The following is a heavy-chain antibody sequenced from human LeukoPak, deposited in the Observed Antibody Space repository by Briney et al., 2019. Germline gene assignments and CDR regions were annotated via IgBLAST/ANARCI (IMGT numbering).Heavy chain of an antibody. CDR1: GFTFSSYA. V-gene: IGHV3-30-3*01. CDR2: ISYDGSNK. Sequence: GGSLRLSCAASGFTFSSYAMHWVRQAPGKGLEWVAVISYDGSNKYYADSVKGRFTISRDNSKNTLYLQMNSLRAEDTAVYYCARAPLSGYSSGSRGYWGQGTLVTVSS. J-gene: IGHJ4*02. D-gene: IGHD6-19*01. CDR3: ARAPLSGYSSGSRGY.